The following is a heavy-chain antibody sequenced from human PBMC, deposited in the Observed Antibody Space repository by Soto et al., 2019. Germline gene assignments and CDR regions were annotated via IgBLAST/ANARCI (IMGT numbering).Heavy chain of an antibody. CDR3: ARALGGITMVRGVNNWFDP. V-gene: IGHV1-69*01. Sequence: QVQLVQSGAEVKKPGSSVKVSCKASGGTFSNYAISWVRQAPGQGLEWMGGIIPIFGTANYAQKFQGRVKITADESTSTAYMELSSLRSEDTAVYYCARALGGITMVRGVNNWFDPWGQGTLVTVSS. CDR2: IIPIFGTA. CDR1: GGTFSNYA. D-gene: IGHD3-10*01. J-gene: IGHJ5*02.